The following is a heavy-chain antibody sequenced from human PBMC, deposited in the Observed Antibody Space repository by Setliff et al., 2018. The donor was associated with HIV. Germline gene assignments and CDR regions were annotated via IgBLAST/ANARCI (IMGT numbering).Heavy chain of an antibody. J-gene: IGHJ4*02. CDR2: IYYSGST. V-gene: IGHV4-39*01. CDR1: GDSISSSSYY. CDR3: ASAGSGTRAPPRY. Sequence: SETLSLTCSVSGDSISSSSYYWGWIRRPPGKGLEWIGSIYYSGSTYYNPSLNSRVTISVDASKNQFSLKLSSVTAADTAVYYCASAGSGTRAPPRYWGQGTLVTVSS. D-gene: IGHD1-1*01.